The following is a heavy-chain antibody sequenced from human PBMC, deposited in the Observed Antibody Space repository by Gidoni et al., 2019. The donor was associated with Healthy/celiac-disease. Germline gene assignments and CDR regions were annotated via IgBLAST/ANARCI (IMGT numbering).Heavy chain of an antibody. CDR2: IYYSGST. CDR1: GGSISSSSYY. Sequence: QLQLQESGPGLVKPSETLSLTCTVSGGSISSSSYYWGWIRQPPGKGLEWIGSIYYSGSTYYNPSLKSRVTISVDTSKNQFSLKLSSVTAADTAVYYCARRPSMVRGLYNWFDPWGQGTLVTVSS. J-gene: IGHJ5*02. V-gene: IGHV4-39*01. CDR3: ARRPSMVRGLYNWFDP. D-gene: IGHD3-10*01.